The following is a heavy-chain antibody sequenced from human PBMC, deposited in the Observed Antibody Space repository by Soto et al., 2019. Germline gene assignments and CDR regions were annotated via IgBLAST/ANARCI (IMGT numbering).Heavy chain of an antibody. CDR1: GFTVSSNY. V-gene: IGHV3-66*01. CDR3: ARDTRRGYSYGLRDV. Sequence: EVQLVESGGGLVQPGGSLRLSCAASGFTVSSNYMSWVRQAPGKGLEWVSVIYSGGSTYYADSVKGRFTISRDNSKNTLYLQMNRLRAEDTAVYYCARDTRRGYSYGLRDVWGQGTTVTVSS. D-gene: IGHD5-18*01. CDR2: IYSGGST. J-gene: IGHJ6*02.